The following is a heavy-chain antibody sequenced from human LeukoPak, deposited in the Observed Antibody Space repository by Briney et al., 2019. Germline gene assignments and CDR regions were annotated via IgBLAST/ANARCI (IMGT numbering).Heavy chain of an antibody. CDR2: INPNSGGT. CDR1: GYTFTGYY. V-gene: IGHV1-2*02. J-gene: IGHJ4*02. CDR3: ARVDYYDSSGSDY. Sequence: ASVKVSCKASGYTFTGYYMHWVQQAPGQGLEWMGWINPNSGGTNYAQKFQGRVTMTRDTSISTAYMELSRLRSDDTAVYYCARVDYYDSSGSDYWGQGTLVTVSS. D-gene: IGHD3-22*01.